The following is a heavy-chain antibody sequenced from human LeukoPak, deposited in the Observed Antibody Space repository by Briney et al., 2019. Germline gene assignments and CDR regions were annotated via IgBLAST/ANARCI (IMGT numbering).Heavy chain of an antibody. CDR2: IRYDGTKK. CDR3: ASWNGDQGGYFEH. CDR1: GFTFSGYG. J-gene: IGHJ4*02. Sequence: GRCVTLSCAASGFTFSGYGMQWARQAPGKGLEWLAVIRYDGTKKYYADSVKGRFTISRDNSENTLFLQMNSLRDEDTAVYYCASWNGDQGGYFEHWGQGTLVTVSS. D-gene: IGHD1-1*01. V-gene: IGHV3-33*01.